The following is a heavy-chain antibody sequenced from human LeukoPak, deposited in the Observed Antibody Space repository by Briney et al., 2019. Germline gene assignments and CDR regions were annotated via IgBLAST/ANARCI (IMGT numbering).Heavy chain of an antibody. CDR3: ARVLAGYCSGGSCYAFDY. Sequence: TGGSLRLSCAASGFSVSNNYMTWVRQAPGKGLEWLSVIYSGGTTYYADSVKGRFTISRDNAKNSLYLQMNSLRAEDTALYYCARVLAGYCSGGSCYAFDYWGQGTLVTVSS. CDR2: IYSGGTT. D-gene: IGHD2-15*01. V-gene: IGHV3-53*01. CDR1: GFSVSNNY. J-gene: IGHJ4*02.